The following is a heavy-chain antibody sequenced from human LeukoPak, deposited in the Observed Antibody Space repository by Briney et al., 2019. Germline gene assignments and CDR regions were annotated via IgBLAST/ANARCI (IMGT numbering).Heavy chain of an antibody. V-gene: IGHV4-59*01. D-gene: IGHD6-19*01. CDR1: RVSIFTYY. Sequence: PSETLSLTCTVSRVSIFTYYWSWLRQPPGKGLEWVGYIYNSGSTNYNPSLKSRVTISVDTSKNQFSLKLNSVTTADTAVYYCARGGDSSGWLFDYWGQGILVTVSS. CDR2: IYNSGST. J-gene: IGHJ4*02. CDR3: ARGGDSSGWLFDY.